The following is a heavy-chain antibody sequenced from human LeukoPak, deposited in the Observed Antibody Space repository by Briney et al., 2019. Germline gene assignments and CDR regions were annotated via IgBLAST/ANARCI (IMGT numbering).Heavy chain of an antibody. CDR1: GGTFSSYA. CDR3: ARVGDYGDYNNWFDP. D-gene: IGHD4-17*01. J-gene: IGHJ5*02. CDR2: FIPIFGTA. V-gene: IGHV1-69*06. Sequence: GASVKVSCKASGGTFSSYAISWVRQAPGQGLEWMGGFIPIFGTANYEQKYQGRVTITADKSTSTAYMELSSLRSEDTAVYYCARVGDYGDYNNWFDPWGQGTLVTVSS.